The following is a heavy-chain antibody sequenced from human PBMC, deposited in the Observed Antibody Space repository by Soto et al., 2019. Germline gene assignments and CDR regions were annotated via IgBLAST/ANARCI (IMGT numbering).Heavy chain of an antibody. D-gene: IGHD3-10*01. CDR3: ARHNYGSGSTYFDY. CDR2: IYYSGST. V-gene: IGHV4-59*08. CDR1: GGSIISYY. Sequence: PSETLSLTCTVSGGSIISYYWSWIRQPPGRGLEWIGYIYYSGSTNYNPSLKSRVTISVDTSKNQFSLKLNSITAADTAVYYCARHNYGSGSTYFDYWGQGTLVTVSS. J-gene: IGHJ4*02.